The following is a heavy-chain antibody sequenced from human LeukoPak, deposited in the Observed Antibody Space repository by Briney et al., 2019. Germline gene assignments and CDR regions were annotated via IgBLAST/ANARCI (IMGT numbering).Heavy chain of an antibody. D-gene: IGHD3-3*01. CDR3: ARENTYYDFWSGYYVPVGIDY. CDR1: GGTFSSYA. J-gene: IGHJ4*02. CDR2: IIPIFGTA. Sequence: GASVKVSCKASGGTFSSYAISWVRQAPGQGLEWMGGIIPIFGTANYAQKFQGRVTITADESTSTAYMELSSLRSEDTAVYYCARENTYYDFWSGYYVPVGIDYWGQGTLVTVSS. V-gene: IGHV1-69*13.